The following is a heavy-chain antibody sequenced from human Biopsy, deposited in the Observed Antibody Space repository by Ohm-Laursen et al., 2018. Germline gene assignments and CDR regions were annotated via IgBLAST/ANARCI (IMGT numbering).Heavy chain of an antibody. CDR3: ASVVLGPTNDAFDL. Sequence: SQTLSLTCNVSGGAINHYYWSWIRQPAGKGLEWIGRIYPGGSTKYNPSLKSRVTMSVDPTKKQLSLRLRSVTAADTDMYYCASVVLGPTNDAFDLWGQGTMVVVSS. D-gene: IGHD3-22*01. CDR2: IYPGGST. V-gene: IGHV4-4*07. CDR1: GGAINHYY. J-gene: IGHJ3*01.